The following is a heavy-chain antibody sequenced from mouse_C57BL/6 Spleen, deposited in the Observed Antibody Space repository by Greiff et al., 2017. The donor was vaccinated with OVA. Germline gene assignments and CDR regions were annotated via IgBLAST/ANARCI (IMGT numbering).Heavy chain of an antibody. J-gene: IGHJ2*01. CDR2: IDPETGGT. CDR3: TRKDYGSPFDY. CDR1: GYTFTDYE. Sequence: QVQLQQSGAELVRPGASVTLSCKASGYTFTDYEMHWVKQTPVHGLEWIGAIDPETGGTAYNQKFKGKAILTADKSSSTAYMELRSLTSEDSAVYYCTRKDYGSPFDYWGQGTTLTVAS. D-gene: IGHD1-1*01. V-gene: IGHV1-15*01.